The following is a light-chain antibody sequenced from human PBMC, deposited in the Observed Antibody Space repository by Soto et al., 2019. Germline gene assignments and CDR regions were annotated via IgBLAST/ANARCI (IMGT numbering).Light chain of an antibody. CDR3: QQYDSSPF. V-gene: IGKV3-20*01. Sequence: EIVLTQSPGTLSLSPGERATLSCRASQSVSSSYLAWYQQKPGQAPRLLIYGASSRATGIPDRFSGSGSGTDFTLTISRLEPEVVAVYYCQQYDSSPFFGPGTKVDIK. CDR1: QSVSSSY. CDR2: GAS. J-gene: IGKJ3*01.